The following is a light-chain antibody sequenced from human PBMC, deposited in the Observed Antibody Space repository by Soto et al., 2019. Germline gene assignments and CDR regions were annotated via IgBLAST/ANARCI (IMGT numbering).Light chain of an antibody. CDR1: RPVVRQY. CDR2: AAV. V-gene: IGKV3-20*01. J-gene: IGKJ3*01. CDR3: QQNGRSPT. Sequence: EIVLTQSPDALSLSPGERVSLSCGASRPVVRQYIAWYHQKPGQAPRLLIHAAVSRATGIPDRFSGSDSATGTDFTLFISRLEPEDCGFFYCQQNGRSPTFGPGTKVEVK.